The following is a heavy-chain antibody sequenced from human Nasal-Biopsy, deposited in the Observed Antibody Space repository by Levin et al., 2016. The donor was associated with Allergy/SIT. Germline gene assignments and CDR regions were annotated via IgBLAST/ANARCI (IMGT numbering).Heavy chain of an antibody. CDR2: IIPIYASG. CDR3: ARDRGGRISISGVTIPDPQNYGGLDV. Sequence: SVKVSCKASGVTFFSSGFSWVRQAPGQGLEWIGGIIPIYASGKYAQKFHGRVAITADESTSTAYLELRSLRPEDTAVYYCARDRGGRISISGVTIPDPQNYGGLDVWGQGTTVIVSS. CDR1: GVTFFSSG. D-gene: IGHD3-3*01. J-gene: IGHJ6*02. V-gene: IGHV1-69*13.